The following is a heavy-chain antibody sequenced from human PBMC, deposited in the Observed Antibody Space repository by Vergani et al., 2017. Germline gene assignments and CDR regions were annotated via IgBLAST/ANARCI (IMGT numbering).Heavy chain of an antibody. Sequence: QVQLVQSGAEVKKPGASVKVSCKASGYTFTSYYMHWVRQAPGQGLEWMGIINPSGGSTSYAQKFQGRVTMTRDTSISTAYMELSRLRSDDTAVYYCARVRDDYYDSSGGFYYFDYWGQGTLVTVSS. V-gene: IGHV1-46*01. CDR3: ARVRDDYYDSSGGFYYFDY. J-gene: IGHJ4*02. CDR1: GYTFTSYY. CDR2: INPSGGST. D-gene: IGHD3-22*01.